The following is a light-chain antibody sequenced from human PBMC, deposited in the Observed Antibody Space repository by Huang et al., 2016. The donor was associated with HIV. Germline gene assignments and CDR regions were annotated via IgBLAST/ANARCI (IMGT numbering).Light chain of an antibody. J-gene: IGKJ1*01. CDR2: KVS. V-gene: IGKV2-30*01. CDR3: MQGTHWPLT. CDR1: QSLVYSDGNTY. Sequence: DVVMTQSPLSLPVTLGQPASISCRSSQSLVYSDGNTYLNWFPQRPGQSPRRLIYKVSNRDSGVPDRFSGSGSGTDFTLKISRVEAEDVGVYDCMQGTHWPLTFGQGTKVEIK.